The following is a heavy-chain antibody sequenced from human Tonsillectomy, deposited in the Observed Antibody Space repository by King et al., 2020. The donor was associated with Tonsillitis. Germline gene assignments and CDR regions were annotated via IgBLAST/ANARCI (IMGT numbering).Heavy chain of an antibody. CDR1: GYTFTTYG. D-gene: IGHD3-22*01. CDR2: ISAHNGNT. Sequence: QLVQSGAEVKKPGASVKVSCKASGYTFTTYGISWVRQAPGQGLEWVGRISAHNGNTDYAQKYQGRVTMIRDTSTRTAYMELRSLRSDDTAVYYCSLGTTYYYDCSGYYYHFDYWGQGTLVIVSS. V-gene: IGHV1-18*01. CDR3: SLGTTYYYDCSGYYYHFDY. J-gene: IGHJ4*02.